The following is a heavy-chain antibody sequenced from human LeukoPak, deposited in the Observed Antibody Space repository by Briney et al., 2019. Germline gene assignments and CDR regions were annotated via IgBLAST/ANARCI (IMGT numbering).Heavy chain of an antibody. Sequence: GEALKISCKGSGYSFTSYWIGWGRRMPGKGLEWMGIIYPGDSDTRYSPSFQGQVTISADKSISTAYLQWSSLKASDTAMYYCARSSWGYCSGGSCLLYYFDYWGQGTLVTVSS. CDR3: ARSSWGYCSGGSCLLYYFDY. CDR1: GYSFTSYW. V-gene: IGHV5-51*01. CDR2: IYPGDSDT. J-gene: IGHJ4*02. D-gene: IGHD2-15*01.